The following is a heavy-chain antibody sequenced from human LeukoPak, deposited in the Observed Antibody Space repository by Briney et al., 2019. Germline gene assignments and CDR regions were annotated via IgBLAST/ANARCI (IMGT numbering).Heavy chain of an antibody. CDR3: ARPDDYGGKPAAFDI. J-gene: IGHJ3*02. CDR2: IYPGDSDT. CDR1: GYTFITYW. Sequence: GECLKISCKGSGYTFITYWIGWVRQVPGEGLEWMGIIYPGDSDTRYSPSFQGQVTISADKSINTAYLQWSSLKASDTAMYYCARPDDYGGKPAAFDIWGQGTMVTVSS. V-gene: IGHV5-51*01. D-gene: IGHD4-23*01.